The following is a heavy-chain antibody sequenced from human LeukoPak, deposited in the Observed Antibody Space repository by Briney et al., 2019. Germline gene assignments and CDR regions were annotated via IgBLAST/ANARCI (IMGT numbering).Heavy chain of an antibody. Sequence: ASVKVSCKASGYTFTSYGISWVRQDPGQGLEWMGWISAYNGNTNYAQKLQGRVTMTTDTSTSTAYMELRSLRSDDTAVYYCARDERGDSSGLFDYWGQGTLVTVSS. J-gene: IGHJ4*02. CDR3: ARDERGDSSGLFDY. V-gene: IGHV1-18*01. D-gene: IGHD6-19*01. CDR2: ISAYNGNT. CDR1: GYTFTSYG.